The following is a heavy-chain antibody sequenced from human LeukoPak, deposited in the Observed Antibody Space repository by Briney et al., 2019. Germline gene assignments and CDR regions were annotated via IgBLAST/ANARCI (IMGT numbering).Heavy chain of an antibody. V-gene: IGHV3-23*01. J-gene: IGHJ5*02. D-gene: IGHD1-26*01. CDR2: ISGSGGST. CDR3: AKVGIVGAIYWFDP. Sequence: SGGSLRLSCAASGFTFSSYAMSWVRQAPGKGLEWVSAISGSGGSTYYADAVKGRFTISRDNSKNTLYLQLNSLRAEDTAVYYCAKVGIVGAIYWFDPWGQGTLVTVSS. CDR1: GFTFSSYA.